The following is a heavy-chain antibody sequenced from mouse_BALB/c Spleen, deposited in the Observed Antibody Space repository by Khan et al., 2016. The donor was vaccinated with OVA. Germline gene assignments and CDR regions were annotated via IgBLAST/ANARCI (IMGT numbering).Heavy chain of an antibody. CDR2: INTYTGEP. V-gene: IGHV9-1*02. D-gene: IGHD6-2*01. CDR3: ARISSYWYSDV. Sequence: LVESGPELKKPGETVKISCKASGYTFPNYGMNWVKQAPGKGLKWMGWINTYTGEPTYADDFKGRFVFSLETSASTAYLQISNLKNEDMTTYFCARISSYWYSDVWGAGTTVTVSS. J-gene: IGHJ1*01. CDR1: GYTFPNYG.